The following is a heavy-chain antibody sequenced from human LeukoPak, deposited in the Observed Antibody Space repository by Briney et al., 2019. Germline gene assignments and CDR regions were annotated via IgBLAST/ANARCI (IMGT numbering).Heavy chain of an antibody. J-gene: IGHJ4*02. D-gene: IGHD3-22*01. CDR1: GFKVSSNY. V-gene: IGHV3-7*01. Sequence: PGGSLRLSCAASGFKVSSNYMSWVRQAPGKGLEWVADIKQDGSEKYYVDSVKGRFTISRDNAKKSLYLQMNSLRAEDTAVYYCAAVFLVSYDSSGYYCFDYWGRGTLVTVSS. CDR3: AAVFLVSYDSSGYYCFDY. CDR2: IKQDGSEK.